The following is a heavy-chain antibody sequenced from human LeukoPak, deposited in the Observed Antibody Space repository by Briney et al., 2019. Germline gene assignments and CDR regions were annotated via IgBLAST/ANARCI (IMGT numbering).Heavy chain of an antibody. D-gene: IGHD1-14*01. J-gene: IGHJ4*02. Sequence: GGSLRLSCAASGFTFSSYWMHWAREVPGKGLVWVSRINPGGSSIAYADSVKGRFTISRDNAKNTLYLQMDSLRAEDTAVYYCARSNQADDYWGQGTLVTVSS. CDR3: ARSNQADDY. CDR2: INPGGSSI. V-gene: IGHV3-74*01. CDR1: GFTFSSYW.